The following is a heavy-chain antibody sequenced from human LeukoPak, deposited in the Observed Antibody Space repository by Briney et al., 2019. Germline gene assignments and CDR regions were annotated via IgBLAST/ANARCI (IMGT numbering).Heavy chain of an antibody. D-gene: IGHD3-3*01. J-gene: IGHJ4*02. CDR3: ARAPVRTIFGVVILPFDY. V-gene: IGHV3-66*01. CDR1: GFTVSSNY. CDR2: IYSGGST. Sequence: PGGSLGLSCAASGFTVSSNYMSWVRQAPGKGLEWVSVIYSGGSTYYADSVKGRFTISRDNSKNTPYLQMNSLRAEDTAVYYCARAPVRTIFGVVILPFDYWGQGTLVTVSS.